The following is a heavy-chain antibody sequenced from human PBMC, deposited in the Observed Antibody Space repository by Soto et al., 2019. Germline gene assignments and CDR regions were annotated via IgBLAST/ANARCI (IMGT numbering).Heavy chain of an antibody. J-gene: IGHJ6*02. CDR3: AREPSIVLVPAATSYYYDYGMDA. V-gene: IGHV3-7*01. CDR1: GFTFSSYW. Sequence: EVQLVESGGGLVQPGGSLRLSCAASGFTFSSYWMSWVRQAPGKGLEWVANIKQDGSEKYYVDSVKGRFTISRDNAKNSLYLQMNSLRAEDMAMYSCAREPSIVLVPAATSYYYDYGMDAWGQGPTVTVSS. D-gene: IGHD2-2*01. CDR2: IKQDGSEK.